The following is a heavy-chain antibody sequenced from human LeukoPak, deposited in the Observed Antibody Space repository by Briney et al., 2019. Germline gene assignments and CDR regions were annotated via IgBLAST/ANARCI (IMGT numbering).Heavy chain of an antibody. CDR1: GGSISSYY. V-gene: IGHV4-59*12. CDR2: IYYSGST. CDR3: ARVLFTEEDAFDI. Sequence: SETLSLTCTVSGGSISSYYWSWIRQPPGKGLEWIGYIYYSGSTNYNPSLKSRVAMSLDTSKNQFSLNLTSVTAADTAVYYCARVLFTEEDAFDIWGQGTMVTVSS. J-gene: IGHJ3*02.